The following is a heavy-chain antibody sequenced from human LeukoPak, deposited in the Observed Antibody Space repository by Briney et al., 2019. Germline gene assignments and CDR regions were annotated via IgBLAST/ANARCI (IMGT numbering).Heavy chain of an antibody. CDR1: GGSISSSSYY. Sequence: SETLSLTCTVSGGSISSSSYYWGWIRQPPGKGLEWIGSIYYSGSTYYNPSLKSRVTISVDTSKNQFSLKLSSVTAADTAVYYCARGTRTGFGELLLDYWGQGTLVTVSS. CDR2: IYYSGST. V-gene: IGHV4-39*07. J-gene: IGHJ4*02. D-gene: IGHD3-10*01. CDR3: ARGTRTGFGELLLDY.